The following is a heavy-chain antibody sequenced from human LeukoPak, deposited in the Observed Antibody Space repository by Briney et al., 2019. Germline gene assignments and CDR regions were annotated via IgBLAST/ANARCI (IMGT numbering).Heavy chain of an antibody. D-gene: IGHD2-8*02. CDR2: IKSKTDGGTT. CDR3: TTGLAYRWTEEGGGAFDY. Sequence: PGGSLRLSCAASGFTFSWAWMTWVRQAPGKGLEWVGLIKSKTDGGTTDYAAPVKGRFTISRDDSKTTLYLQMNSLKTEDTAVYYCTTGLAYRWTEEGGGAFDYWGQGTLVTVSS. CDR1: GFTFSWAW. V-gene: IGHV3-15*01. J-gene: IGHJ4*02.